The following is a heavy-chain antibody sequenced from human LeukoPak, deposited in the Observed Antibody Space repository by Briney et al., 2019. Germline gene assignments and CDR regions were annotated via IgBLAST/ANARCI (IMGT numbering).Heavy chain of an antibody. CDR3: ARAGSPVVPASFNSDWFDP. Sequence: ASVKVSCKASGGTFSSYAISWVRQAPGQGLEWMGGIIPIFGTANYAQKFQGRVTITADESTSTAYMELSSLRSEDTAVYYCARAGSPVVPASFNSDWFDPWGQGTLVTVSP. CDR2: IIPIFGTA. D-gene: IGHD2-2*01. V-gene: IGHV1-69*13. J-gene: IGHJ5*02. CDR1: GGTFSSYA.